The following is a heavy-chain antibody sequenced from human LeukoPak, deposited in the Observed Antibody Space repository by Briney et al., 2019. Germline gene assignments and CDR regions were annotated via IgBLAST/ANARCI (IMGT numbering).Heavy chain of an antibody. D-gene: IGHD3-22*01. CDR3: ARDREYYDSSGYLGY. CDR2: INPNSGGT. J-gene: IGHJ4*02. V-gene: IGHV1-2*04. Sequence: GASVKVSCKASGYTFTGYYMHWVRQAPRQGLEWMGWINPNSGGTKYAQKFQGWVTMTRDTSISTAYMELSRLRSDDTAVYYCARDREYYDSSGYLGYWGQGTLVTVSS. CDR1: GYTFTGYY.